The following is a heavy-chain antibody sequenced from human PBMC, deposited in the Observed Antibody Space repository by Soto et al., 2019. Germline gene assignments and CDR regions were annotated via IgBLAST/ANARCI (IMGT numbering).Heavy chain of an antibody. D-gene: IGHD5-18*01. CDR2: IIPMFGTA. Sequence: QVQLVQSGAEVKKPESSVKVSCKAPGGTFSTYAISCVRQAPGQGPEWMGGIIPMFGTANYGQRFQNRVTIAADEATNIVYMELSSLIAADTAVYFCASGIQLWLRRINNGYSGWGQGNLVTVSS. CDR1: GGTFSTYA. CDR3: ASGIQLWLRRINNGYSG. J-gene: IGHJ4*02. V-gene: IGHV1-69*12.